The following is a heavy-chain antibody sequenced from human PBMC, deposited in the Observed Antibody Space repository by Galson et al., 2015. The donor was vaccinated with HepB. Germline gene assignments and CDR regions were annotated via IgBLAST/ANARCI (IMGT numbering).Heavy chain of an antibody. CDR1: GFTFGDYG. Sequence: SLRLSCAASGFTFGDYGMNWFRQAPGKGLEWVGFIRSKAYDGTTEYAASVQGRFTISRDDSKSIAYLQMNSLKTEDTAVFYCTREGGGYGDSAVVFDYWGQGALVTASS. CDR2: IRSKAYDGTT. D-gene: IGHD4-17*01. V-gene: IGHV3-49*03. CDR3: TREGGGYGDSAVVFDY. J-gene: IGHJ4*02.